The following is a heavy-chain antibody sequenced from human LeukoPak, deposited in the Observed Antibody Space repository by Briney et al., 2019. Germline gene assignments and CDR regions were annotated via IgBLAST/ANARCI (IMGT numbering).Heavy chain of an antibody. Sequence: PGGSLRLSCAASGFTFSTYTMNWVRQAPGKGLEWVSAISDSGGSTYYADSVKGRFTISRDNSKNTLYLQMNSQRAEDTAVYYCAKDQGRTSVSWFDPWGQGTLVTVSS. D-gene: IGHD4-17*01. J-gene: IGHJ5*02. CDR1: GFTFSTYT. CDR2: ISDSGGST. V-gene: IGHV3-23*01. CDR3: AKDQGRTSVSWFDP.